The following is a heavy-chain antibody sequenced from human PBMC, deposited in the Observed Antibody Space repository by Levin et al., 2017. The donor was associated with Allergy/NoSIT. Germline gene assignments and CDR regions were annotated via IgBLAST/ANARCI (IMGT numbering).Heavy chain of an antibody. J-gene: IGHJ4*02. V-gene: IGHV3-23*01. Sequence: GGSLRLSCAASGFIFSNYAINWVRQAPAKGLEWVSGISGDGGTTYYADSVKGRFTISRDNSKNTLYLQMNSLRDEDTAVYYCVKETVVVAGSWFDYWGQGTLVTVSS. D-gene: IGHD6-19*01. CDR3: VKETVVVAGSWFDY. CDR2: ISGDGGTT. CDR1: GFIFSNYA.